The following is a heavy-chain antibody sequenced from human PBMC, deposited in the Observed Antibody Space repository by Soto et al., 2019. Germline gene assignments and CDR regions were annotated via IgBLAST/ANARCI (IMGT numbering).Heavy chain of an antibody. CDR1: GFTFSSYG. D-gene: IGHD6-19*01. Sequence: GGSLRLSCAASGFTFSSYGMHWVRQAPGKGLEWVAVISYDGSNKYYADSVKGRFTISRDNSKNTLYLQMNSLRAEDTAVYYCAKDLTVAGIFTLYYYYGMDVWGQGTTVTVSS. J-gene: IGHJ6*02. CDR3: AKDLTVAGIFTLYYYYGMDV. CDR2: ISYDGSNK. V-gene: IGHV3-30*18.